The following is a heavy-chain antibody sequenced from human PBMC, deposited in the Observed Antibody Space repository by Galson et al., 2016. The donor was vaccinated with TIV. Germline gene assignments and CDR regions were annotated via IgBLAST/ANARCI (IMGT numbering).Heavy chain of an antibody. CDR2: TNVDGSST. CDR1: GFTFSKYW. V-gene: IGHV3-74*01. Sequence: SLRLSCAASGFTFSKYWIHWVRQAPEKGLVWISRTNVDGSSTSYADSVKGRVTISRDNARNTLYLLMNSLRVEDTAVYYCVRGGLEPFDYWGHGTLVTVSS. CDR3: VRGGLEPFDY. J-gene: IGHJ4*01. D-gene: IGHD3/OR15-3a*01.